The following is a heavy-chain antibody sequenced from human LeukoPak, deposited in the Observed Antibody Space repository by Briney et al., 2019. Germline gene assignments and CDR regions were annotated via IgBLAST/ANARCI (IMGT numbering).Heavy chain of an antibody. Sequence: PGGSLRLSCAASGFTFSSYGMHWVRQAPGKGLEWVAFIRYDGSNEYYADSVKGRFTISRDNSKNTLYLQMNSLRAEDTAVYYCAKVLTRIAAAATDYWGQGTLVTASS. J-gene: IGHJ4*02. CDR1: GFTFSSYG. CDR3: AKVLTRIAAAATDY. V-gene: IGHV3-30*02. D-gene: IGHD6-13*01. CDR2: IRYDGSNE.